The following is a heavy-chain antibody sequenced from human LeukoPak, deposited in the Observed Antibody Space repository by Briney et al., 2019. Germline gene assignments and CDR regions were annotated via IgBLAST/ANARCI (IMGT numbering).Heavy chain of an antibody. CDR1: GFTFSSYS. V-gene: IGHV3-53*01. Sequence: GGSLRLSCAASGFTFSSYSMNWVRQAPGKGLEWVSVIYSGGSTYYADSVKGRFTISRDNSKNTLYLQMNSLRAEDTAVYYCARGAYDYGYDYWGQGTLVTVSS. CDR3: ARGAYDYGYDY. D-gene: IGHD4-17*01. CDR2: IYSGGST. J-gene: IGHJ4*02.